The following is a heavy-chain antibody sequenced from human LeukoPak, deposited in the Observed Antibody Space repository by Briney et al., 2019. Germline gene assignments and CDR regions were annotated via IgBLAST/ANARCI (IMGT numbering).Heavy chain of an antibody. Sequence: GGCLRLSCVTSGFTFSNYEMNWVRQAPGKGLEYVSHISSSGNAIHYADSVKGRFTISRDNAKNSVYLQMSSLRAEDTAVYYCARSPKDATAPWGQGTLVTVSS. CDR2: ISSSGNAI. CDR3: ARSPKDATAP. CDR1: GFTFSNYE. D-gene: IGHD2-15*01. J-gene: IGHJ5*02. V-gene: IGHV3-48*03.